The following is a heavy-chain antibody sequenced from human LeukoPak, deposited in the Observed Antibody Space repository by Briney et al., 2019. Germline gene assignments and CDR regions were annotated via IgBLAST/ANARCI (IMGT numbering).Heavy chain of an antibody. CDR2: VSGTGGRT. J-gene: IGHJ5*02. CDR3: VKASSSSPQYNWFDA. Sequence: PGGSLRLSCAASGFTFSTYAMSWDRQAPGKGLEWVSVVSGTGGRTYYADSVKGRFTISRDNSKNTLYLQMNSLRAEDTALYYCVKASSSSPQYNWFDAWGQGTLVTVSS. CDR1: GFTFSTYA. D-gene: IGHD6-6*01. V-gene: IGHV3-23*01.